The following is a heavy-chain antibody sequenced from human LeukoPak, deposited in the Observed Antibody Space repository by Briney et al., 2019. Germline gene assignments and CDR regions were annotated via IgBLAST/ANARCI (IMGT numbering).Heavy chain of an antibody. D-gene: IGHD3-9*01. J-gene: IGHJ4*02. CDR1: GGTFTNYA. Sequence: ASVKVSCKASGGTFTNYAINWVRQAPGQGLEWMGRIIPILDVTNYAQKFQGRVTITADQSTSTAYMELRSLRSKDTAVYYCARGGGVDILTGFQYWGQGTLVTVSS. CDR3: ARGGGVDILTGFQY. V-gene: IGHV1-69*04. CDR2: IIPILDVT.